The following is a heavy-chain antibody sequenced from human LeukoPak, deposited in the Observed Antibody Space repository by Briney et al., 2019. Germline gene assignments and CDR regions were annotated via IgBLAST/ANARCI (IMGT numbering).Heavy chain of an antibody. CDR1: GFIFSTHC. D-gene: IGHD1-1*01. V-gene: IGHV3-7*01. CDR2: INEDGSKK. CDR3: ATDRNSDLRKRFDY. J-gene: IGHJ4*02. Sequence: GGSLRLSCVASGFIFSTHCMNWFRQAPGKGLEWVANINEDGSKKNYVDSVKGRFTHSRDNAENSLYVQINSLGAEDTAVYYCATDRNSDLRKRFDYWGQGALVTVSS.